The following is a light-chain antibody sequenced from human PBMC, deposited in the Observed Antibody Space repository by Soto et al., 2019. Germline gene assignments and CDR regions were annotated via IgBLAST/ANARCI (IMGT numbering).Light chain of an antibody. Sequence: IVLTQSPATLSLSPGETATLSCRASESLYTYLAWFQQKPGQAHRLLIYDTSSRATGVPARFSGSGSGTDYTLTIRSLEPDDFAVYYCQEHGNWPRRTFGPGTKVDIK. CDR1: ESLYTY. CDR2: DTS. J-gene: IGKJ3*01. CDR3: QEHGNWPRRT. V-gene: IGKV3-11*01.